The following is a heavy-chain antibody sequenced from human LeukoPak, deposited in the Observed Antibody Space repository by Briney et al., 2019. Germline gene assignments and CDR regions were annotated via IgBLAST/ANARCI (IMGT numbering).Heavy chain of an antibody. V-gene: IGHV3-23*01. CDR1: GFTFSSYA. J-gene: IGHJ5*02. CDR3: AKDIGKDDFWSGYYYNWFDP. Sequence: GGSLRLSCEASGFTFSSYAMSWVRQAPGKGLEWVSAISGSGGSTYYADSVKGRFTISRDNSKNTLYLQMNSLRAEDTAVYYCAKDIGKDDFWSGYYYNWFDPWGQGTLVTVSS. CDR2: ISGSGGST. D-gene: IGHD3-3*01.